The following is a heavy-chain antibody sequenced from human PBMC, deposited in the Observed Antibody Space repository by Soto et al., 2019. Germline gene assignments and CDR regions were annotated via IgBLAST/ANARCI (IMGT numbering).Heavy chain of an antibody. Sequence: QVQLVESGGGVVQPGKSLRLSCAASGFTFSSYVMHWVRQAPGKGLEWVSVIWNDGNSKYYADSVKGRFTISRDNSKTSLYLQMNGLRAEDTAVYYCARDYGDYVFGGYYYYGLDVWGQGTTVTVSS. CDR1: GFTFSSYV. V-gene: IGHV3-33*01. CDR3: ARDYGDYVFGGYYYYGLDV. CDR2: IWNDGNSK. J-gene: IGHJ6*02. D-gene: IGHD4-17*01.